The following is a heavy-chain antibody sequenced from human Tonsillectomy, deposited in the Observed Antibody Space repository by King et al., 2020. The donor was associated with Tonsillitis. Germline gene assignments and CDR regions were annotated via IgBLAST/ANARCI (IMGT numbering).Heavy chain of an antibody. D-gene: IGHD6-13*01. CDR3: ARGGYGSSWSQRFDY. V-gene: IGHV4-59*01. Sequence: VQLQESGPGLVKPSETLSLTCTVSGGSINSYYWSWIRQPPGKGLEWIGYIYYSGSTNYNPSLKSRVTISVDTSKSQVSLKLSSVTAADTAVYYCARGGYGSSWSQRFDYWGQGTLVTVSS. CDR1: GGSINSYY. CDR2: IYYSGST. J-gene: IGHJ4*02.